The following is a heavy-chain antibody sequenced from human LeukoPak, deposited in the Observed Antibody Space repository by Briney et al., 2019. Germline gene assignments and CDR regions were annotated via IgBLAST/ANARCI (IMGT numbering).Heavy chain of an antibody. J-gene: IGHJ4*02. CDR2: IRSKAYGGTT. V-gene: IGHV3-49*03. Sequence: GSLRLSCTASGFTFGDYAMSWLRQAPGKGLEWVGFIRSKAYGGTTEYAASVKGRFTISRDDSKSIAYLQMNSLKTEDTAVYYCTRVSMILYFDYWGQGTLVTVSS. CDR1: GFTFGDYA. D-gene: IGHD3-16*01. CDR3: TRVSMILYFDY.